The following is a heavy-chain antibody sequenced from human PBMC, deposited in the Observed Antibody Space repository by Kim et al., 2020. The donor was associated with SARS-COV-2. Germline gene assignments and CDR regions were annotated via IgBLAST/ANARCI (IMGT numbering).Heavy chain of an antibody. CDR2: MWNDGIKK. CDR3: ARDAGTSLDY. CDR1: GFSLTTYG. J-gene: IGHJ4*02. V-gene: IGHV3-33*01. Sequence: GGSLRLSCAAFGFSLTTYGTHWVRQTPGKGPEWVAVMWNDGIKKQYADSVKSRFTVSRDIYKNTLYLQMNSLRAEDTAVYYCARDAGTSLDYWGRGTLVAVSS. D-gene: IGHD6-13*01.